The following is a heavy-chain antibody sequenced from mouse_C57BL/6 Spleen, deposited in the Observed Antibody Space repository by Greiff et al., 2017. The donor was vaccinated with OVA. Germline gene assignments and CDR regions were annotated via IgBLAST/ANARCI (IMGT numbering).Heavy chain of an antibody. CDR1: GYTFTSYW. Sequence: QVQLKQPGTELVKPGASVKLSCKASGYTFTSYWMHWVKQRPGQGLEWIGNINPSNGGTNYNEKFKSKATLTVDKSSSTAYMQLSSLTSEDSAVYYCAREEGFYYGNYAAYWGQGTLVTVSA. V-gene: IGHV1-53*01. D-gene: IGHD2-1*01. CDR3: AREEGFYYGNYAAY. J-gene: IGHJ3*01. CDR2: INPSNGGT.